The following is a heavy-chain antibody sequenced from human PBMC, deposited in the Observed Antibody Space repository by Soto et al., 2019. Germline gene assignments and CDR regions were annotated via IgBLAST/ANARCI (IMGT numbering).Heavy chain of an antibody. J-gene: IGHJ4*02. CDR1: GGSITSDYSS. CDR3: ARGPSGDKVNY. CDR2: IFDSGTT. Sequence: SETLSLTCTVSGGSITSDYSSWSWIRQPPGEGLEWIGHIFDSGTTYTNPSLRSQVAISLDTSKNHFSLTLSSVTAADTAVYYCARGPSGDKVNYWGQGALVTVS. V-gene: IGHV4-30-4*01. D-gene: IGHD7-27*01.